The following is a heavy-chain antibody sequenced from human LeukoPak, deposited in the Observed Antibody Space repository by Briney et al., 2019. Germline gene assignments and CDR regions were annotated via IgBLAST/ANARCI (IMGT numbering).Heavy chain of an antibody. CDR2: ISYDGSNK. V-gene: IGHV3-30*04. CDR1: GFTFSSYA. Sequence: PGRSLRLSCAASGFTFSSYAMHWVRQAPGKGLEWVAVISYDGSNKYYADSVKGRFTISRDNSKNTLYLQMNSLRAEDTAVYYCARDGWSSWYFDYWGQGTLVTVSS. CDR3: ARDGWSSWYFDY. D-gene: IGHD6-13*01. J-gene: IGHJ4*02.